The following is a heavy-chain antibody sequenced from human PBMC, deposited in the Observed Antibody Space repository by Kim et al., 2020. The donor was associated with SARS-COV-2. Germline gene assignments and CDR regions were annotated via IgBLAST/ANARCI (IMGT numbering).Heavy chain of an antibody. CDR3: ARSGSSGWHDDY. CDR2: INPSGGST. J-gene: IGHJ4*02. Sequence: ASVKVSKASGYTFTSYYMHWVRQAPGQGLEWMGIINPSGGSTSYAQKFQGRVTMTRDTSTSTVYMELSSLRSEDTAVYYCARSGSSGWHDDYWGQGTLVTVSS. V-gene: IGHV1-46*01. D-gene: IGHD6-19*01. CDR1: GYTFTSYY.